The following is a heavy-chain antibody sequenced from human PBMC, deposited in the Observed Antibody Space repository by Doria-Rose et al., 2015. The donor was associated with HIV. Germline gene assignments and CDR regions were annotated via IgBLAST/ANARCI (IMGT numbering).Heavy chain of an antibody. CDR3: AKAPIIGPKYYFYMDV. CDR1: GFSFESYA. CDR2: ISWDSGAK. Sequence: EVQLLESGGGLVQPGRSLRLSCVGSGFSFESYAMHWVRLAPGKGLEWVAGISWDSGAKGNADSVAGRFTISRDNAKKSVYLEMRSLRPEDTAFYYCAKAPIIGPKYYFYMDVWGKGTSVTVSS. V-gene: IGHV3-9*01. J-gene: IGHJ6*03. D-gene: IGHD3-3*01.